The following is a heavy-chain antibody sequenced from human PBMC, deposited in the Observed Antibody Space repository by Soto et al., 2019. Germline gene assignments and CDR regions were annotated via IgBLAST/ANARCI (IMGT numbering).Heavy chain of an antibody. CDR1: GFTFSGYY. CDR2: ISYDGSTE. D-gene: IGHD5-18*01. CDR3: TKDDGYNDSTHYRYVGMDA. V-gene: IGHV3-30*18. J-gene: IGHJ6*02. Sequence: LRLSCAASGFTFSGYYMHWVRQAPGKGLEWVAVISYDGSTEYYADSVKGRFTISRDNSANRLFLQMNSLRPEDTAVYYCTKDDGYNDSTHYRYVGMDAWGHETRVTFS.